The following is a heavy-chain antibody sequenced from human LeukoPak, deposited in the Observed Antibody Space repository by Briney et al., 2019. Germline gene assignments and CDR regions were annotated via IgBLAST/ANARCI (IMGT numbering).Heavy chain of an antibody. D-gene: IGHD1-26*01. CDR1: GFTFSSYA. V-gene: IGHV3-30-3*01. Sequence: GGSLRLSCAASGFTFSSYAMHWVRQAPGKGLEWVAVVSYDETVKYYADSVKGLLIISRDNFKNTLYLQVNSLRVEDTAMYYCARDPSGSYGSRYYFDYWGQGTLVIVSS. CDR3: ARDPSGSYGSRYYFDY. J-gene: IGHJ4*02. CDR2: VSYDETVK.